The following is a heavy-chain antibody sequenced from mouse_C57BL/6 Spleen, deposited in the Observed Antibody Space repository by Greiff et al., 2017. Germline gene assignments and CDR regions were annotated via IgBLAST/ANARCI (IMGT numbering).Heavy chain of an antibody. Sequence: VHVKQSVAELVRPGASVQLSCTASGFNIKNTYMPWVKQRPEQGLEWIGRLDPANGNTNYAPKFQGKATITADTSSNTAYLQLSSLTSEDTAIYYCARSPYYGNYWFAYWGQGTLVTVSA. CDR1: GFNIKNTY. CDR3: ARSPYYGNYWFAY. J-gene: IGHJ3*01. D-gene: IGHD2-10*01. V-gene: IGHV14-3*01. CDR2: LDPANGNT.